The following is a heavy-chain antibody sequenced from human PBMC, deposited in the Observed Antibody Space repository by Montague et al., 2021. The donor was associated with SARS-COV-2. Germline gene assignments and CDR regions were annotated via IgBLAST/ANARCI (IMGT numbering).Heavy chain of an antibody. CDR3: ARLPYLYDSTHAFDI. CDR1: GGSISSSSYY. CDR2: TFDSGTT. D-gene: IGHD3-22*01. Sequence: SETLSLTCTVSGGSISSSSYYWGWIRQPPGKGLEWMGKTFDSGTTYTTPPPRVRITISVDTSKNQFSLRLSSVTAADTAVYYCARLPYLYDSTHAFDIWGQGTMVTVSS. J-gene: IGHJ3*02. V-gene: IGHV4-39*01.